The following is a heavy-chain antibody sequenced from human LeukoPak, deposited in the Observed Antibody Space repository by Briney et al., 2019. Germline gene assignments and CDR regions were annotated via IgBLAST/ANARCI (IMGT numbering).Heavy chain of an antibody. D-gene: IGHD3-22*01. J-gene: IGHJ4*02. CDR3: TRVTIISGYWMDFDT. CDR2: IYYSGHT. Sequence: SETLSLACSVSNSSFTTYYWSWFRQPPGKGLEWIGFIYYSGHTNYNPSLKSRVALSIDTSKNQFTLNLRSVTAADTAMYYCTRVTIISGYWMDFDTWGQGTRVTVSS. CDR1: NSSFTTYY. V-gene: IGHV4-59*01.